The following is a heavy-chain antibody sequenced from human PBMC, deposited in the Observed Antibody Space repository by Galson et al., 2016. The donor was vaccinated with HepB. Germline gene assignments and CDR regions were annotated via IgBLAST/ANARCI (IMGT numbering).Heavy chain of an antibody. J-gene: IGHJ4*02. V-gene: IGHV4-61*01. CDR2: IYYSGST. CDR3: ARGRESVTTFRTLYYFDY. CDR1: GGSVSIGSYH. Sequence: SETLSLTCTVSGGSVSIGSYHWSWIRQPPGKGLEWLGYIYYSGSTDYNPSLKSRVTISADTSKNQFSLNLRSVTAADTAVYYCARGRESVTTFRTLYYFDYWGQGTLVTVSS. D-gene: IGHD4-17*01.